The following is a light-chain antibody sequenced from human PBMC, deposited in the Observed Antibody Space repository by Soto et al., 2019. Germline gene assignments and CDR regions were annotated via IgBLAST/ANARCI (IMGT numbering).Light chain of an antibody. CDR2: DAT. V-gene: IGKV3-11*01. Sequence: VLTQSPATLSLSPGERATLFCKASQSVDVYMGWFQQKPGQAPRVLIYDATNRAGGVPARFSGSGSGTDFTLTISSLEAADSAVYYCQQRDIWPPLTFGGGTKSEIQ. CDR3: QQRDIWPPLT. J-gene: IGKJ4*01. CDR1: QSVDVY.